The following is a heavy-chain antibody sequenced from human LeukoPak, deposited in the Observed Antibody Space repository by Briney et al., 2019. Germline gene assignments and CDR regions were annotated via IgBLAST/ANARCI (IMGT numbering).Heavy chain of an antibody. J-gene: IGHJ6*02. Sequence: ASVKVSCKASGYTFTDYHMHWVRQAPGQGLEWMGWISAYNGNTNYAQKLQGRVTMTTDTSTSTAYMELRSLRSDDTAVYYCASQSTVEYYYYGMDVWGQGTTVTVSS. CDR2: ISAYNGNT. CDR1: GYTFTDYH. V-gene: IGHV1-18*04. CDR3: ASQSTVEYYYYGMDV. D-gene: IGHD4-11*01.